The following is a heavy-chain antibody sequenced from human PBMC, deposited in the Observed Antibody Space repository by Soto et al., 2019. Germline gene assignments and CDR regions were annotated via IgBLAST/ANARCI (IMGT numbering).Heavy chain of an antibody. V-gene: IGHV4-61*01. CDR3: ARGGGYYDGFDI. J-gene: IGHJ3*02. D-gene: IGHD3-16*01. CDR1: GGSVSSGSYY. CDR2: FYYSGST. Sequence: QVQLQESGPGLVKPSETLSLTCTVSGGSVSSGSYYWSWLRQPPGKGLEWIGYFYYSGSTDYNPSVKSRLTISLATSKNQFSLKLSPVTAADTAVYYCARGGGYYDGFDIWGQGTMVTVSS.